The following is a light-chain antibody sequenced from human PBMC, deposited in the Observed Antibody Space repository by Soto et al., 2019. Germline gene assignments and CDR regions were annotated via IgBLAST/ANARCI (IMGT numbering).Light chain of an antibody. CDR1: SSDVGSYNL. V-gene: IGLV2-23*01. Sequence: QSVLTQPASVSGSPGQSITISCTGTSSDVGSYNLVSWYQQHPDKAPKLMIYEGSKRPSGVSNRFSGSKSGNTASLTIAVLQAEDEADYYCCSYASSSVYVFGTGTKLTVL. CDR2: EGS. CDR3: CSYASSSVYV. J-gene: IGLJ1*01.